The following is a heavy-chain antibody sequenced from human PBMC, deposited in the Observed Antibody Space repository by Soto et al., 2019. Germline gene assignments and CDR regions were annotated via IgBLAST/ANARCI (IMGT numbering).Heavy chain of an antibody. CDR1: GFTFSSYA. V-gene: IGHV3-23*01. CDR3: AKSPGMYYYDISGYYHYDY. Sequence: SGGSLRLSCAASGFTFSSYAMSWVRQAPGKGLEWVSAISGSGVSTYYADSVKGRFTISRDNSKNTLYLQMNSLRAEDTAVYYCAKSPGMYYYDISGYYHYDYWGQGTLVTVSS. CDR2: ISGSGVST. D-gene: IGHD3-22*01. J-gene: IGHJ4*02.